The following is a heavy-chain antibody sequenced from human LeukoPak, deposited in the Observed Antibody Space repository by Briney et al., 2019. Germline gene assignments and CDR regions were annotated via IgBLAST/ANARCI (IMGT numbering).Heavy chain of an antibody. D-gene: IGHD6-13*01. J-gene: IGHJ6*03. V-gene: IGHV3-48*03. CDR3: ARRMIYIAAADLYYYYYMDV. CDR2: ISSSGSTI. Sequence: GGSLRLSCAASGFTFSSYEMNWVRQAPGKGLEWVSYISSSGSTIYYADSVKGRFTISRDNAKNSLYLQMNSPRAEDTAVYYCARRMIYIAAADLYYYYYMDVWGKGTTVTVSS. CDR1: GFTFSSYE.